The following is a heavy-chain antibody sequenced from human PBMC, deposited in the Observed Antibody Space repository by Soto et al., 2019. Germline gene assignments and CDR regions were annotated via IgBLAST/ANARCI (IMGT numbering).Heavy chain of an antibody. V-gene: IGHV3-7*03. J-gene: IGHJ5*02. CDR1: GFTFSSYW. Sequence: EVQLVESGGGLVQPGGSLRLSCAASGFTFSSYWMNWVRQAPGKGLEWVASIDQDGSAKYYVDSVKGRFTIPKDNAKNSVYLQMNSLRAEDTAVYYCARGHSSSPNWFDPWGQGTLVTVSS. CDR3: ARGHSSSPNWFDP. CDR2: IDQDGSAK. D-gene: IGHD6-6*01.